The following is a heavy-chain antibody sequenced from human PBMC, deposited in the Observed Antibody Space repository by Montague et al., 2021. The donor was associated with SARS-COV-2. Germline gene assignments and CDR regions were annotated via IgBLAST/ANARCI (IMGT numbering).Heavy chain of an antibody. V-gene: IGHV3-7*03. CDR3: ARNRGWYRLES. Sequence: SLRLSCAASGFPFSEDYMTWVRQAPGKGPEWVGNVNGDGSETGYGDSLKGRIAISRDNAKNSMYLDMDSLRAEDTAVYYCARNRGWYRLESRGQGTLVTVSS. CDR1: GFPFSEDY. CDR2: VNGDGSET. J-gene: IGHJ1*01. D-gene: IGHD6-19*01.